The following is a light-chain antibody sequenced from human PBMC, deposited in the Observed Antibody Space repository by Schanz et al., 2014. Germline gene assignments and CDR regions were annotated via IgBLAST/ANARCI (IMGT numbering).Light chain of an antibody. V-gene: IGKV3-20*01. CDR3: HQYNTWPPYT. J-gene: IGKJ2*01. Sequence: EIVLTQSPGTLSLSPGERATLSCRASQSVSSSYLAWYQQKPGQAPRLLIYGASSRATGIPDRFSGSGSGTDFTLTISRLEPDDSGIYFCHQYNTWPPYTFGQGTRL. CDR2: GAS. CDR1: QSVSSSY.